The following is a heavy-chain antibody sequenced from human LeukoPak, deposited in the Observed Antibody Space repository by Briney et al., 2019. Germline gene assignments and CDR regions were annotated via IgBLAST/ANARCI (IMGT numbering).Heavy chain of an antibody. CDR1: GFTFSSYS. J-gene: IGHJ4*02. CDR3: ARTGIGDY. Sequence: GGSLRLSCAASGFTFSSYSMNWVRQAPGKGLEWVSFISSGSTYIYYADSVKGRFTISRDNAKNTLYLQMNSLRAEDTAVYYCARTGIGDYWGQGTLVTVSS. V-gene: IGHV3-21*01. CDR2: ISSGSTYI. D-gene: IGHD1-1*01.